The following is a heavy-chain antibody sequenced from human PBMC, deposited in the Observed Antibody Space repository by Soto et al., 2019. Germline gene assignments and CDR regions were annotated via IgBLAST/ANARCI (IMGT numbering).Heavy chain of an antibody. D-gene: IGHD1-7*01. Sequence: EVQLVESGGGLVKPGGSLRLSCAASGFTFSRYSVNWVRQAPGKGLEWVSSISSSSSYIYYADSVKGRFTISRDNAKNSLYLQMNSLRAEDTAVYYCARATSYNWIYVGYYYGMDVWGQGTTVTVSS. J-gene: IGHJ6*02. CDR3: ARATSYNWIYVGYYYGMDV. V-gene: IGHV3-21*01. CDR2: ISSSSSYI. CDR1: GFTFSRYS.